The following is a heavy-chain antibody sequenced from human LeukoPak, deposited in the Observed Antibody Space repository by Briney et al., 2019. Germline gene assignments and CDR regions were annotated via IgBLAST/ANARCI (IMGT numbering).Heavy chain of an antibody. CDR3: ARQRHAFDI. CDR2: IKQDGSEK. CDR1: GFTFSSYA. J-gene: IGHJ3*02. D-gene: IGHD1-1*01. V-gene: IGHV3-7*03. Sequence: PGGSLRLSCAASGFTFSSYAMNWVRQAAAKGLEWVANIKQDGSEKYYVDSVKGRFTISRDNAKNSLYLQMNSLRAEDTAVYYCARQRHAFDIWGQGTMVTVSS.